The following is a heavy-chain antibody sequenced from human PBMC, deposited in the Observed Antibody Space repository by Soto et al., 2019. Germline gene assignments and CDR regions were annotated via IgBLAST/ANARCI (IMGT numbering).Heavy chain of an antibody. CDR2: IIPILGIA. D-gene: IGHD3-9*01. Sequence: ASVKVSCKASGGTFSSYTISWVRQAPGQGLEWMGRIIPILGIANYAQKFQGRVTITADKSTSTAYMELSSLRSEDTAVYYCASSYELRYFDWSPTLDYWGQGTLVTVSP. CDR3: ASSYELRYFDWSPTLDY. V-gene: IGHV1-69*02. CDR1: GGTFSSYT. J-gene: IGHJ4*02.